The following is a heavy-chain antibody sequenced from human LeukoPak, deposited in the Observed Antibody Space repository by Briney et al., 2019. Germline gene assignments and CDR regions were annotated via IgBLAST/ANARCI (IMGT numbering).Heavy chain of an antibody. J-gene: IGHJ2*01. V-gene: IGHV1-18*01. CDR2: ISAYNGNT. D-gene: IGHD3-3*01. CDR3: ARERLYDFWSGYLHWYFDL. Sequence: GASVKVSCKASGYTFTSYGISWVRQSPGQGREWMGWISAYNGNTNYAKKLHGRVTLTTDTSTSTAYMELRSLRSDDTAVYYCARERLYDFWSGYLHWYFDLWGRGTLVTVSS. CDR1: GYTFTSYG.